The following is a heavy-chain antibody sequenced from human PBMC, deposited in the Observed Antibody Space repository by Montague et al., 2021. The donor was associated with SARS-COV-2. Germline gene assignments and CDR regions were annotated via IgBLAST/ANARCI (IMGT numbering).Heavy chain of an antibody. CDR1: GVSISSSNYY. D-gene: IGHD6-19*01. V-gene: IGHV4-39*01. CDR3: GRGISSGWAVGY. J-gene: IGHJ4*02. Sequence: SETLSLTCSVSGVSISSSNYYWGWVRQPPGKGLEWIGSVYYSRGTNYNPYLESRVTISVDTSKNQFSLRPTSATAADTAVYYCGRGISSGWAVGYWGQGILVTVSS. CDR2: VYYSRGT.